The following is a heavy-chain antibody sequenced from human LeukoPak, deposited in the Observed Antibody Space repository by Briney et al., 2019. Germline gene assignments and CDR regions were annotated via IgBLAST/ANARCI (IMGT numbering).Heavy chain of an antibody. CDR1: GGTFSSYA. D-gene: IGHD4/OR15-4a*01. CDR3: ASLTMQTSGLDY. CDR2: TIPIFGTA. Sequence: SVKVSCKASGGTFSSYAISWVRQAPGQGLEWMGGTIPIFGTANYAQKFQGRVTITADKSTSTAYMELSSLRSEDTAVYYCASLTMQTSGLDYWGQGTLVTVSS. V-gene: IGHV1-69*06. J-gene: IGHJ4*02.